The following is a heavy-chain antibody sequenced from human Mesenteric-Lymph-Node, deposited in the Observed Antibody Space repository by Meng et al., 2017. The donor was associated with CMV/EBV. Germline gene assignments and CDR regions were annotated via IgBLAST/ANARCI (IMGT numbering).Heavy chain of an antibody. J-gene: IGHJ4*02. Sequence: GESLKISCAASGFTFSDYGMYWVRQAPGKGLEWVAVIWYDGTNKDYADSVKGRFTISRGNSRNTLYLQMNSLRAEDTAVYYCAKMYGAGYNQPGWAIEDWGQGTLVTVSS. V-gene: IGHV3-33*06. CDR2: IWYDGTNK. CDR3: AKMYGAGYNQPGWAIED. D-gene: IGHD5-24*01. CDR1: GFTFSDYG.